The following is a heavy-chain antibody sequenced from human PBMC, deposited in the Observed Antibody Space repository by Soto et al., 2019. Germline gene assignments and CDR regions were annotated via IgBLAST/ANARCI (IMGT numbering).Heavy chain of an antibody. CDR3: YCGSTDY. J-gene: IGHJ4*02. Sequence: EVQLVESGGGLVQPGGSLRLSCAASGFTFSSYWMSWVRQAPGKGLEWVANIKQDGSEKNYVDSVKGRFTISRDNAKNSLYLQMNSLRAEDSAVYFCYCGSTDYWGQGTLVTVSS. V-gene: IGHV3-7*01. D-gene: IGHD1-26*01. CDR1: GFTFSSYW. CDR2: IKQDGSEK.